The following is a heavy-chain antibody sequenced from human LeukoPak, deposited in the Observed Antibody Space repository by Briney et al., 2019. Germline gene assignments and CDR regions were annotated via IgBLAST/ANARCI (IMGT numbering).Heavy chain of an antibody. Sequence: GGSLRLSCAASGFTFSSYTFSTYAMSWVRQAPGKGLEWVSAVSGSGVSTYYAASVEGRFTISRDYSKDTLSLQMNSLRAEDTAVYYCAKNRGFRGVIVLPPLDSWGQGTLVTVSS. CDR1: GFTFSSYTFSTYA. J-gene: IGHJ4*02. V-gene: IGHV3-23*01. CDR2: VSGSGVST. D-gene: IGHD3-16*02. CDR3: AKNRGFRGVIVLPPLDS.